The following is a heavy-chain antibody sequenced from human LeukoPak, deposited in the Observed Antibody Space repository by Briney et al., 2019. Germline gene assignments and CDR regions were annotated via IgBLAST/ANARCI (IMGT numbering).Heavy chain of an antibody. CDR1: GFTFSSYA. CDR3: ARDLPGGAPTITLGD. D-gene: IGHD3-10*01. V-gene: IGHV3-30*04. J-gene: IGHJ4*02. CDR2: ISYDGSNK. Sequence: GRSLRLSCAASGFTFSSYAMHWVRQAPGEGLEWVAVISYDGSNKYYADSVKGRFTISRDNSKNTLYLQMNSLRAEDTAVYYCARDLPGGAPTITLGDWGQGTLVTVSS.